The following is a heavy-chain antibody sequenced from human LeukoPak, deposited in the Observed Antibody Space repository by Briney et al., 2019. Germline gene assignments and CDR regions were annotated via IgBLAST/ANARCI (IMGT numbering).Heavy chain of an antibody. J-gene: IGHJ6*03. CDR1: GGSISSSSYY. CDR2: IYYSGST. D-gene: IGHD6-19*01. CDR3: ARLTGSENSSGWNYYYYYMDV. Sequence: SETLSLTCTVSGGSISSSSYYWGWIRQPPGKGLEWIGSIYYSGSTYYNPSLKSRVTISVDTSKNQFSLKLSSVTAADTDVYYCARLTGSENSSGWNYYYYYMDVWGRGTTVTISS. V-gene: IGHV4-39*01.